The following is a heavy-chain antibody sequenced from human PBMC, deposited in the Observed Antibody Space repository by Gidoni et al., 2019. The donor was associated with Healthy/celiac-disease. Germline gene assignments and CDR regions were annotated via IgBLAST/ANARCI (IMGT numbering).Heavy chain of an antibody. CDR1: GYTFTSYG. CDR2: ISAYNGNT. D-gene: IGHD2-15*01. Sequence: QVQLVQSGAEVKKPGASVKVSCKASGYTFTSYGISWVRQAPGQGLEWMGWISAYNGNTNDAQKLQGRVTMTTDTSTSTAYMELRSLRSDDTAVYYCARDRCSGGSCYSRVGDYFDYWGQGTLVTVSS. CDR3: ARDRCSGGSCYSRVGDYFDY. J-gene: IGHJ4*02. V-gene: IGHV1-18*04.